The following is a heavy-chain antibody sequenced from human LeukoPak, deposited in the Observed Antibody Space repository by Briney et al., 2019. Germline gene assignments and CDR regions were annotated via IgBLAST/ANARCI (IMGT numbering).Heavy chain of an antibody. CDR2: ISGSGGST. Sequence: GGSLRLSCAASGFTFSSYAMSWIRQAPGKGLEWVSAISGSGGSTYYADSAKGRFTISRDNSKNTLYLQMNSLRAEDTAVYYCARGSYYDVESDYWGQGTLVTVSS. D-gene: IGHD1-26*01. CDR3: ARGSYYDVESDY. CDR1: GFTFSSYA. V-gene: IGHV3-23*01. J-gene: IGHJ4*02.